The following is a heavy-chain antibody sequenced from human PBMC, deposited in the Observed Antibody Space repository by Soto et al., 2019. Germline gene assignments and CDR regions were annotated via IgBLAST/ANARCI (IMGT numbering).Heavy chain of an antibody. Sequence: ASVKVSFKASGYTFTSYYMHWVRQAPGQGLEWMGIINPSGGSTSYAQKFQGRVTMTRDTSTSTVYMELSSLRSEDTAVYYCARVELLTGDAFDIWGQGTMVTVSS. CDR3: ARVELLTGDAFDI. CDR1: GYTFTSYY. J-gene: IGHJ3*02. V-gene: IGHV1-46*01. D-gene: IGHD1-7*01. CDR2: INPSGGST.